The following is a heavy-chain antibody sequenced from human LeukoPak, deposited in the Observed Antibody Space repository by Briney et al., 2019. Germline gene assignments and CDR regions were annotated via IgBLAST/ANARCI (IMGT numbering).Heavy chain of an antibody. CDR2: INWNGGST. J-gene: IGHJ3*02. CDR1: GFTFDNYG. V-gene: IGHV3-20*04. CDR3: ARVRTLGRRWPPIGNDAFDI. Sequence: PGGSLRLSCAASGFTFDNYGMSWVRQAPGKGLEWVSGINWNGGSTGYADSVKGRFTISRDNAKNSLYLQMNSLRAEDTALYYCARVRTLGRRWPPIGNDAFDIWGQGTMVIVSS. D-gene: IGHD1-26*01.